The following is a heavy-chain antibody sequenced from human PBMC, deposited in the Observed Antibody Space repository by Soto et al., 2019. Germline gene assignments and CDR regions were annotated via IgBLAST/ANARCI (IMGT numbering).Heavy chain of an antibody. CDR2: IYYSGTT. CDR3: ARGNYDFLTGYYIEYFDY. J-gene: IGHJ4*02. Sequence: SETLSLTCTVSGGSIIDYYWSWIRQPPGKGLEWIGYIYYSGTTDYSPSLKSRVTISVDTSKNQFSLKLSSVTAADMAVYYCARGNYDFLTGYYIEYFDYWGQGTLVTVSS. CDR1: GGSIIDYY. V-gene: IGHV4-59*01. D-gene: IGHD3-9*01.